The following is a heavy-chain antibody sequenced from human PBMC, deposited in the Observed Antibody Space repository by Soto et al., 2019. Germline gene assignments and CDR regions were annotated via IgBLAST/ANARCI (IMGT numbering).Heavy chain of an antibody. V-gene: IGHV4-39*01. D-gene: IGHD3-9*01. CDR1: GGSISSSSYY. CDR2: IYYSGST. Sequence: PSETLSLTCTVSGGSISSSSYYWGWIRQPPGKGLEWIGSIYYSGSTYYNPSLKSRVTISVDTSKNQFSLKLSSVTAADTAVYYCARQARFDWLLYPYYFDYWGQGTLVTVSS. J-gene: IGHJ4*02. CDR3: ARQARFDWLLYPYYFDY.